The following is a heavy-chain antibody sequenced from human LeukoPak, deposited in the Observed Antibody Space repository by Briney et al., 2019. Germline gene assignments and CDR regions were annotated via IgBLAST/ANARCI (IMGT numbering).Heavy chain of an antibody. D-gene: IGHD5-24*01. CDR1: GYTFTSYG. CDR3: ASSRLEMDDAFDI. CDR2: ISAYNGNT. Sequence: ASVKVSCKASGYTFTSYGISWVRQPPGQGLGRMGWISAYNGNTNYAQKLQGRVTMTTDTSTSTAYMELRSLRSDDTAVYYCASSRLEMDDAFDIWGQGTMVTVSS. J-gene: IGHJ3*02. V-gene: IGHV1-18*01.